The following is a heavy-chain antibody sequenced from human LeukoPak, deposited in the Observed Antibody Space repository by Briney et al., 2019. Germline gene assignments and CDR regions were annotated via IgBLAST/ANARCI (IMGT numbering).Heavy chain of an antibody. CDR2: IYYSGST. V-gene: IGHV4-59*01. J-gene: IGHJ4*02. D-gene: IGHD4-17*01. Sequence: PSETLSLTCAVYGGSFSGYYWSWIRQPPGKGLEWIGYIYYSGSTNYNPSLESRVTISVDTSKNQFSLKLSSVTAADTAVYYCARGLYGRVDYWGQGTLVTVSS. CDR1: GGSFSGYY. CDR3: ARGLYGRVDY.